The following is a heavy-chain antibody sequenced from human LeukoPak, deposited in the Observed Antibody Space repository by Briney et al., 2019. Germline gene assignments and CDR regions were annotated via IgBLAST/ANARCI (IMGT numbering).Heavy chain of an antibody. D-gene: IGHD3-10*01. CDR1: GFTFSSYS. CDR3: ARAYKDGSGPYYFDY. J-gene: IGHJ4*02. CDR2: ISSSSSTI. Sequence: GGSLRLSCAASGFTFSSYSMNWVRQAPGKGLECVSYISSSSSTIYYADSVKGRFTISRDNAKNSLYLQMNSLRAEDTAVYYCARAYKDGSGPYYFDYWGQGTLVTVSS. V-gene: IGHV3-48*01.